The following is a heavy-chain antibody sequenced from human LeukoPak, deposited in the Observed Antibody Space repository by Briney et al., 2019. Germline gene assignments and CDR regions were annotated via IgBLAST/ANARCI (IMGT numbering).Heavy chain of an antibody. V-gene: IGHV1-69*04. J-gene: IGHJ3*02. CDR1: GGTFSSYA. CDR2: IIPILGIA. Sequence: GASVKVSCKASGGTFSSYAISWVRQAPGQGLEWMGRIIPILGIANYAQKFQGRVTITADKSTSTAYMELSSLRSEDPAVYYCARVGPMTHDAFDIWGKGTMVTVSS. D-gene: IGHD3-22*01. CDR3: ARVGPMTHDAFDI.